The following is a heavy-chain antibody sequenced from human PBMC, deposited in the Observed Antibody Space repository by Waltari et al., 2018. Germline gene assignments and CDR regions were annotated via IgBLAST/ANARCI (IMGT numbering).Heavy chain of an antibody. CDR1: GFTFGDYA. CDR2: IRSKAYGGTT. CDR3: TRGRITIFGVVIPEFDP. V-gene: IGHV3-49*04. Sequence: EVQLVESGGGLVQPGRSLRLSCTASGFTFGDYAMSWVRQAPGKGLEWVGFIRSKAYGGTTEYAASVKGRFTISRDDSKSIAYLQMNSLKTEDIAVYYCTRGRITIFGVVIPEFDPWGQGTLVTVSS. J-gene: IGHJ5*02. D-gene: IGHD3-3*01.